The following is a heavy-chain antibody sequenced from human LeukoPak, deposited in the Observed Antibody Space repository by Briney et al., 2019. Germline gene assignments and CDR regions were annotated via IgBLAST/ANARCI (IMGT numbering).Heavy chain of an antibody. CDR1: GYTFTSYG. V-gene: IGHV1-18*01. J-gene: IGHJ4*02. CDR2: ISAYNGNT. CDR3: ARVRAVVTVTVDYFDY. Sequence: EALVKVSCKASGYTFTSYGISWVRQAPGQGLEWMGWISAYNGNTNYAQKLQGRVTMTTDTSTSTAYMELRSLRSDDTAVYYCARVRAVVTVTVDYFDYWGQGTLVTLSS. D-gene: IGHD2-15*01.